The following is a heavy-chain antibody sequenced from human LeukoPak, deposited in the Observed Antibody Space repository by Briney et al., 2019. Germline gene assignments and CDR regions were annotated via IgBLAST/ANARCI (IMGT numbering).Heavy chain of an antibody. CDR1: GGSIKGYH. Sequence: PSETLSLTCTVSGGSIKGYHWSWIRQPPAKGLEWIGYIYSNEATEYKPSLKSRVTISADTSKNQFSLNLTSVTAADTAIYYCARRNDFDIWGQGTMVTVSS. J-gene: IGHJ3*02. V-gene: IGHV4-4*08. CDR3: ARRNDFDI. CDR2: IYSNEAT.